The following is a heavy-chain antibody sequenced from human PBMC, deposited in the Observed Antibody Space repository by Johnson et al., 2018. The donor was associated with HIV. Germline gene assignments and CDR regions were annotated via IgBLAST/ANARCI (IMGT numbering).Heavy chain of an antibody. CDR2: IFSGGDV. CDR1: GITVGTNY. CDR3: ARDIFYTDTAFDI. Sequence: VQLVESGGGLVQPGGSLRLSCAASGITVGTNYMSWVRQAPGQGLEWVSVIFSGGDVYYADPVKGRFTISRENSKNMVYIQMNSLRPEDTAVYYCARDIFYTDTAFDIWGKGTMVTVSS. J-gene: IGHJ3*02. V-gene: IGHV3-66*02.